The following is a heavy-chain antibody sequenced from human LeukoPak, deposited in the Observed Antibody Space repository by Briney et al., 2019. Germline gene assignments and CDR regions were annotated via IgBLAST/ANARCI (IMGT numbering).Heavy chain of an antibody. Sequence: SETLSLTCSVSGGSISSYYWSWIRQPPGKGLEWIGYIYYSGSTNYNPSLKSRVTISVDTSKNQFSLKLSSVTAADTAVYYCARGGSCGSTSCSFDYWGQGTLVTVSS. CDR3: ARGGSCGSTSCSFDY. V-gene: IGHV4-59*01. CDR1: GGSISSYY. J-gene: IGHJ4*02. D-gene: IGHD2-2*01. CDR2: IYYSGST.